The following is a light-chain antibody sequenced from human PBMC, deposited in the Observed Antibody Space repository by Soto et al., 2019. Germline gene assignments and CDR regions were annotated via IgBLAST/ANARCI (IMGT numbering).Light chain of an antibody. Sequence: QSALTQPPSASGSPGQSVTISCAGTASDIGDYNYVSWYQQYPGRAPKLMIYQVNKRPSGVPDRFSGSKSGNTASLTVSGLQAEDEADYYCSSCAHSNYFGVFGGGTKLTVL. J-gene: IGLJ3*02. V-gene: IGLV2-8*01. CDR2: QVN. CDR1: ASDIGDYNY. CDR3: SSCAHSNYFGV.